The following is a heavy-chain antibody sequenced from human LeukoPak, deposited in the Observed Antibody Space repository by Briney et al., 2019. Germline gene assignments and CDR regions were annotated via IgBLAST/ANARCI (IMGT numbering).Heavy chain of an antibody. Sequence: ASVKVSCKASGYTFTSYDINWVRQAPGQGLEWMGWINTNTGNPTYAQGFTGRFVFSLDTSVSTAYLQISSLKAEDTAVYYCARDPALIGSGDFDYWGQGTLVTVSS. CDR3: ARDPALIGSGDFDY. D-gene: IGHD3-10*01. CDR2: INTNTGNP. V-gene: IGHV7-4-1*02. CDR1: GYTFTSYD. J-gene: IGHJ4*02.